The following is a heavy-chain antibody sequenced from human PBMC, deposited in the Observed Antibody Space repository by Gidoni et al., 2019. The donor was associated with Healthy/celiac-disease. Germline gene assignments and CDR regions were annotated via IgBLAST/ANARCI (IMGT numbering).Heavy chain of an antibody. V-gene: IGHV1-69*01. CDR1: GATFSSYA. Sequence: QVQLVQSGAEVNNPGSLVKVSCKASGATFSSYAISWVRQAPGQGLEWMGGIIPIFSTANYAQKFQGRVTITADESTSTAYMELSSLGSEDTAVYYCARLKQQWLTSDAFDIWGQGTMVTVSS. D-gene: IGHD6-19*01. J-gene: IGHJ3*02. CDR3: ARLKQQWLTSDAFDI. CDR2: IIPIFSTA.